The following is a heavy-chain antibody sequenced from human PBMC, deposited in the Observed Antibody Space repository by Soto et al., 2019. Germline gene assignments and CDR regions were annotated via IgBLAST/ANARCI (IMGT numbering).Heavy chain of an antibody. D-gene: IGHD2-15*01. CDR3: AAKTSFTYCSGGSCYSSPMIVTGGAFDI. CDR1: GFSLSTSGVG. J-gene: IGHJ3*02. CDR2: IYWDDDK. V-gene: IGHV2-5*02. Sequence: QITLKESGPTLVKPTQTLTLTCTFSGFSLSTSGVGVGWIRQPPGKALEWLALIYWDDDKRYSPSLKSRLTITKDTSKNQVVLTMTNMDPVDTATYYCAAKTSFTYCSGGSCYSSPMIVTGGAFDIWGQGTMVTVSS.